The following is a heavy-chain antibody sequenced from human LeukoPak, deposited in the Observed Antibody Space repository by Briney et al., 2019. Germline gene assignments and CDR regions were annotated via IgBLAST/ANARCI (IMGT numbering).Heavy chain of an antibody. Sequence: PSETLSLTCTVSGGSISSGGYYWSWIRQHPGKGLEWIGYIYHSGSTYYNPSLKSRVTISVDRSKNQFSLKLSSVTAADTAVYYCASSLGSSLTIFDYWGQGTLVTVSS. D-gene: IGHD6-6*01. V-gene: IGHV4-31*03. J-gene: IGHJ4*02. CDR2: IYHSGST. CDR1: GGSISSGGYY. CDR3: ASSLGSSLTIFDY.